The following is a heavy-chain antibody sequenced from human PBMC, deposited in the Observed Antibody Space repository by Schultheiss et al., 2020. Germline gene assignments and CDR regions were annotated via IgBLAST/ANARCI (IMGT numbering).Heavy chain of an antibody. CDR3: ARGVRFFDWVWDV. CDR1: GFTFSDYY. Sequence: GESLKISCAASGFTFSDYYMSWIRQAPGKGLEWISYISDNENIIYYANSVEGRFTISRDNAKNSLFLQMNSLRAEDTAVYYCARGVRFFDWVWDVWGQGTTVTVSS. J-gene: IGHJ6*02. CDR2: ISDNENII. V-gene: IGHV3-11*01. D-gene: IGHD3-9*01.